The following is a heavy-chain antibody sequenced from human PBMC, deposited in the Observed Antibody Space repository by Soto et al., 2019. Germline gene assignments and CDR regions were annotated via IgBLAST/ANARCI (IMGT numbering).Heavy chain of an antibody. Sequence: ASVKVSCKAIGYSFTSHYMHWVRQAPGHPGGVNIAYAQKFKGRVTMTKDTSTSTVYLEVRSLRPDDTAVYYCARNVPEFSGNALNWFDSWGQGTLVTVSS. CDR2: PGGVNI. V-gene: IGHV1-46*01. D-gene: IGHD5-12*01. CDR3: ARNVPEFSGNALNWFDS. CDR1: GYSFTSHY. J-gene: IGHJ5*01.